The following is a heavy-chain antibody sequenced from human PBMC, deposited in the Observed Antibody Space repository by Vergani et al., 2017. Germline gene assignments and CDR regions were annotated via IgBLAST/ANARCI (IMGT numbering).Heavy chain of an antibody. CDR1: GGSVSGSGYY. J-gene: IGHJ4*02. CDR2: IHRSRST. D-gene: IGHD3-16*01. Sequence: QLLLQESGPGVVKPSETLSLICNVSGGSVSGSGYYWGWVRQSPGKGLEWIGEIHRSRSTNYNPSLRRRVTISLDKSKNQFSLKLTSVTAADTAVYFCASNPRLGGDVVDSWGQGTLVTVSS. CDR3: ASNPRLGGDVVDS. V-gene: IGHV4-39*07.